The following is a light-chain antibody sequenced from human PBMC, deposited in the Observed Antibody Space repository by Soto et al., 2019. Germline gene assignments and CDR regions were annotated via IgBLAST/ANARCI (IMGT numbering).Light chain of an antibody. V-gene: IGLV1-51*02. CDR1: SSNIGSDS. Sequence: QSVLTQPPSVSAAPGQKVTISCSGSSSNIGSDSVSWYQQFPGTAPKLLIYGNDKRPSGIPDRFSGSKSGTSATLGITGLQTGDEADYYCVTWDRSLSAYVFGTGTKVTVL. CDR3: VTWDRSLSAYV. CDR2: GND. J-gene: IGLJ1*01.